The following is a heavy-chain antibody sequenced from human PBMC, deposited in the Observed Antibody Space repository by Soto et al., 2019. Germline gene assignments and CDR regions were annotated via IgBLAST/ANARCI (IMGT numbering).Heavy chain of an antibody. V-gene: IGHV3-15*07. CDR2: IRSKTSGGTT. J-gene: IGHJ5*02. CDR3: TTDSLFTGVLVRFDP. D-gene: IGHD2-8*02. Sequence: GSLRLSCAASGFTLSNAWINWVRQAPGKGLEWVGRIRSKTSGGTTDFAAPVKGRFAISRDDSKDMVYLQMNSLRTEDTAVYYCTTDSLFTGVLVRFDPWGQGTLVTVSS. CDR1: GFTLSNAW.